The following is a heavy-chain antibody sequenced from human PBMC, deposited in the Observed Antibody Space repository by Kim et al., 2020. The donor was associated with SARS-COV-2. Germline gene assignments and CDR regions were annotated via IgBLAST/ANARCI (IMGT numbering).Heavy chain of an antibody. V-gene: IGHV4-34*01. CDR3: ARAYDGKIEYFQY. J-gene: IGHJ1*01. CDR2: INHSGST. Sequence: SETLSLTCAVYGGSFSGYYWGWIRLAPEKGLEWIGEINHSGSTKYNPSLKSRVTISVGTSKNQFSLKLTSVTAADTAVYYCARAYDGKIEYFQYWGQGTLVTVSS. CDR1: GGSFSGYY. D-gene: IGHD3-22*01.